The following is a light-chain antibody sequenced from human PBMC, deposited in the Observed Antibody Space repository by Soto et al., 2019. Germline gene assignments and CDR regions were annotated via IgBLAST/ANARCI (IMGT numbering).Light chain of an antibody. CDR2: DAS. CDR1: QSVSSY. CDR3: QQRSNWPLT. J-gene: IGKJ5*01. V-gene: IGKV3-11*01. Sequence: EIVLTQSPATLSLSLGERATLSCRASQSVSSYLAWYQQKPGQAPRLLIYDASNRATGIPARFSGSGSGTDFTLTISSLEPEDFAVYYCQQRSNWPLTCGQGTRREI.